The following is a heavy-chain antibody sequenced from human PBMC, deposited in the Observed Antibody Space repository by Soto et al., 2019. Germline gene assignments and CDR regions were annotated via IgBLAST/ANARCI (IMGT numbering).Heavy chain of an antibody. CDR2: TRNKANIYTT. CDR1: GFTFSDHY. J-gene: IGHJ3*02. Sequence: GGSLRLSCAASGFTFSDHYMDWVRQAPGKGLEWVGRTRNKANIYTTEYAASVKGRFTISRDDSKNSLYLQMNSLKTEDTAVYYCASQECSCTNGVCYDAFDIWGQGTMVTVSS. V-gene: IGHV3-72*01. D-gene: IGHD2-8*01. CDR3: ASQECSCTNGVCYDAFDI.